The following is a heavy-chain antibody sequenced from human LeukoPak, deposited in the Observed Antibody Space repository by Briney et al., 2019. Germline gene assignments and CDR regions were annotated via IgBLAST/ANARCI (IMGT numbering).Heavy chain of an antibody. CDR3: ARSETGSYYYYGMDV. D-gene: IGHD3-10*01. V-gene: IGHV3-53*01. J-gene: IGHJ6*02. Sequence: PGGSLRLSCAVSGFTVSSNYMRWVRQAPGKGLEWVSVIYSGGSTYYADSVKGRFTISRDNSKNPLYLQMNSLRAEDTAVYYCARSETGSYYYYGMDVWGQGTTVTVSS. CDR1: GFTVSSNY. CDR2: IYSGGST.